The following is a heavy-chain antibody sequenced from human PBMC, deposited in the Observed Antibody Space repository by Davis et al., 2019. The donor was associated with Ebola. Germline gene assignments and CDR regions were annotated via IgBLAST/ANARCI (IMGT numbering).Heavy chain of an antibody. Sequence: PGGSLRLSCAASGFTFSSYSMNWVRQAPGKGLEWVSAIYSGGVDTYYADSVKGRFTISRDNAKNSLYLQMNSLRDEDTAVYYCARDIVGATDWGQGTLVTVSS. CDR3: ARDIVGATD. CDR2: IYSGGVDT. V-gene: IGHV3-21*01. J-gene: IGHJ4*02. CDR1: GFTFSSYS. D-gene: IGHD1-26*01.